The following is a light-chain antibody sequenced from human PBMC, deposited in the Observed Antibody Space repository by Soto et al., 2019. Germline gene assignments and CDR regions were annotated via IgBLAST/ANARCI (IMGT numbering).Light chain of an antibody. V-gene: IGKV1-39*01. CDR2: AAS. Sequence: DIQMTQSPSSLSASVGDRVTITCRASQSINTKLNWYQQKPGKVPNLLIYAASSLQTGVPSRCSGSGSGTDFTLNISSLQPEDFATYYCHQSYKSPPSFGPGTKVDIK. CDR3: HQSYKSPPS. CDR1: QSINTK. J-gene: IGKJ1*01.